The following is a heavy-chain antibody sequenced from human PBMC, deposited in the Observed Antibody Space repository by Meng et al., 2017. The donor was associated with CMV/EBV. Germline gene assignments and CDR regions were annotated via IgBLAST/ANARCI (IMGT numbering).Heavy chain of an antibody. V-gene: IGHV1-2*02. CDR3: ARVSLDYSNSAHFDY. CDR2: INPNSGGT. CDR1: GYTFTGYY. Sequence: ASVKVSCKASGYTFTGYYMHWVRQAPGQGLEWMGWINPNSGGTNYAQKFQGRVTMTRDTSISTAYMELGRLRSDDTAVYYCARVSLDYSNSAHFDYWGQGTLVTVSS. J-gene: IGHJ4*02. D-gene: IGHD4-11*01.